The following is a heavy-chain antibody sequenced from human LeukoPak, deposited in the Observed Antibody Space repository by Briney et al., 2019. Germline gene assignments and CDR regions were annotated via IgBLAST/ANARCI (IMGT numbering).Heavy chain of an antibody. V-gene: IGHV3-30*03. CDR2: ISYDGSNK. CDR3: ATQRGPTNFDY. J-gene: IGHJ4*02. CDR1: GFTFSSYG. Sequence: GGSLRLSCAASGFTFSSYGMHWIRQAPGKGLEWVAVISYDGSNKYYADSVKGRFTISRDNSKNTLYLQTNSLRAEDTAVYYCATQRGPTNFDYWGQGTLVTVSS.